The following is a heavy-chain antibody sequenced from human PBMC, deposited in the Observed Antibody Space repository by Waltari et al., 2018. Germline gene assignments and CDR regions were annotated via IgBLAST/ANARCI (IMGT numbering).Heavy chain of an antibody. V-gene: IGHV3-30*02. J-gene: IGHJ3*01. Sequence: QVQLVESGGGVVQPGGSLRLSCAASGFLFSSHGMHWVRQAPGKGLEWAAFIGFDGNKVFDADSVRGRFTISRDNSQNILYLQMHSLRPEDSGLYFCAKDGDYSLTEYDAFDVWGQGTVVTVSP. CDR1: GFLFSSHG. CDR3: AKDGDYSLTEYDAFDV. CDR2: IGFDGNKV. D-gene: IGHD4-4*01.